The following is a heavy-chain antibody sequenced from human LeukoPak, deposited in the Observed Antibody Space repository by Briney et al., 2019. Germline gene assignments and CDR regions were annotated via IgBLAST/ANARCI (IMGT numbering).Heavy chain of an antibody. Sequence: GGSLRLSCAASGFTFSSYAMSWVRQAPGKGLEWVSGISDSIGSTYYADSVKGRFTISRDNSKNTLYLQMNSLRAEDTAVYYCAETDYGDYFFDYWGQGTLVTVSS. V-gene: IGHV3-23*01. J-gene: IGHJ4*02. D-gene: IGHD4-17*01. CDR3: AETDYGDYFFDY. CDR2: ISDSIGST. CDR1: GFTFSSYA.